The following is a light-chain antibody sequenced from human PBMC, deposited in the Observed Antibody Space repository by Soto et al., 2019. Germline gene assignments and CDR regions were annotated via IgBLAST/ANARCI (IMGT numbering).Light chain of an antibody. CDR2: AAF. V-gene: IGKV1-8*01. J-gene: IGKJ4*01. Sequence: AIRMTQSPSSFSASTGDRVTITCRASQGISSYLAWYQQKPGKAPKILIYAAFTLQSGVPSRFSGSGSGTDFTLTISCLQSEDFAPSYCQQYYSYPPLTFGGGTKVEIK. CDR3: QQYYSYPPLT. CDR1: QGISSY.